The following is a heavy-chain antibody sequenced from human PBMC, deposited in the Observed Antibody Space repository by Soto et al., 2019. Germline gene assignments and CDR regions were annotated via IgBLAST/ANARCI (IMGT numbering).Heavy chain of an antibody. D-gene: IGHD1-26*01. J-gene: IGHJ4*02. Sequence: QVQLVQSGAEVKKPGSSVKVSCKASGGTFSSYSINWVRQAPGQGLEWMGEIIPIFGTANYAQKFQGSVTITANVSTSTTYIELPSLRSEGTAVYYCARNGGRHSGGMDYWGQGTLVSVSS. CDR2: IIPIFGTA. V-gene: IGHV1-69*01. CDR3: ARNGGRHSGGMDY. CDR1: GGTFSSYS.